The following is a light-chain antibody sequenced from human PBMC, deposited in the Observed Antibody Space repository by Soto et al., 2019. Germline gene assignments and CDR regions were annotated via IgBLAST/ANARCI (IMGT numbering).Light chain of an antibody. CDR3: MQTLQTPPFT. Sequence: DIVMTQSPLSLPVTPGEPASISCRSSQSLLHSNGYNYLDWYLQKPGQSPQLLIYLGSNRASGVPDRFSGSGSGTDFTLKSSRVEAEDVGVYYCMQTLQTPPFTFGPGTKVDI. CDR1: QSLLHSNGYNY. V-gene: IGKV2-28*01. J-gene: IGKJ3*01. CDR2: LGS.